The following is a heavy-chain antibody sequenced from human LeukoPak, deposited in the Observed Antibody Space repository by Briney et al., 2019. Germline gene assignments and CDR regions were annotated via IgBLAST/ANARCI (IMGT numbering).Heavy chain of an antibody. J-gene: IGHJ4*02. Sequence: ASVKVSCKASGYTFTSYDINWVRQATGQGLEWMGWMNPNSGNTGYAQKFQGRVTMTRNTSISTAYMELSSLRSEDTAVYYCAKDCSGGSCYGYWGQGTQVTVSS. D-gene: IGHD2-15*01. CDR2: MNPNSGNT. CDR1: GYTFTSYD. V-gene: IGHV1-8*01. CDR3: AKDCSGGSCYGY.